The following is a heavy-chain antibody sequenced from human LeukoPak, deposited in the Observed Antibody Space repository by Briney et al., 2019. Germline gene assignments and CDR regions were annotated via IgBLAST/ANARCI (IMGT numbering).Heavy chain of an antibody. Sequence: ASVKVSCKASGYTFTSYGISWVRQAPGQGLEWMGWISAYNGNTNYAQNLQGRVTMTTDTSTSTPYMELRSLRSDDTAVYYCARDLGSSPLLLPQIGNFDYWGQGTLVTVSS. D-gene: IGHD2/OR15-2a*01. V-gene: IGHV1-18*01. J-gene: IGHJ4*02. CDR3: ARDLGSSPLLLPQIGNFDY. CDR2: ISAYNGNT. CDR1: GYTFTSYG.